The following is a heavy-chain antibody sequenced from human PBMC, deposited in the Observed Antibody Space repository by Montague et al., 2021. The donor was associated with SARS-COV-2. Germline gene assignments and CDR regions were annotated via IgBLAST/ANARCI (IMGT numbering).Heavy chain of an antibody. CDR2: IFSSGST. V-gene: IGHV4-39*01. CDR1: GGSISRNSYY. Sequence: SETLSLTCTVSGGSISRNSYYWGRICQPPGKGLEWIGTIFSSGSTNYSLSLKSRVSLSVATSKNQFSLKLSSVTAADTAVYYCARVGFDWNHWGMREFHFEYWGQGTLVTVSP. D-gene: IGHD1-1*01. CDR3: ARVGFDWNHWGMREFHFEY. J-gene: IGHJ4*02.